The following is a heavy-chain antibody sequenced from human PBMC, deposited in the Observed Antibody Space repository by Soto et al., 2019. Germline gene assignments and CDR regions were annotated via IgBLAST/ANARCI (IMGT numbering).Heavy chain of an antibody. V-gene: IGHV1-8*01. CDR3: ARGRRTVTTPYYYYYMDV. CDR1: GYTFTSYD. J-gene: IGHJ6*03. CDR2: MNPNSGNT. D-gene: IGHD4-17*01. Sequence: ASVKVSCKASGYTFTSYDINWVRQATGQGLEWMGWMNPNSGNTGYAQKFQGRVTMTRNISISTAYMELSSLRSEDTAVYYCARGRRTVTTPYYYYYMDVWGKGTTVTVSS.